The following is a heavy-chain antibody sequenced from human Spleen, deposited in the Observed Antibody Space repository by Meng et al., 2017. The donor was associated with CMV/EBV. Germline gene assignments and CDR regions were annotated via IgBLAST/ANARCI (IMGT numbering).Heavy chain of an antibody. CDR3: AKHLPSGTSPYGMDG. J-gene: IGHJ6*02. V-gene: IGHV5-51*01. D-gene: IGHD1-26*01. CDR1: GYSFTSYW. CDR2: IYPGDSDT. Sequence: KVSCKGSGYSFTSYWIGWVRQMPGKGLEWMGIIYPGDSDTRYSPSFQGQVTISADKSISTAYLQWGSLKASDTAMDSCAKHLPSGTSPYGMDGWGQGTTVTVSS.